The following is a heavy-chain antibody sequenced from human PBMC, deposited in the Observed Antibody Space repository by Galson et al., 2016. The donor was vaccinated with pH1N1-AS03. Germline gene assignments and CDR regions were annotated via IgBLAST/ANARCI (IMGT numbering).Heavy chain of an antibody. Sequence: SLRLSCAASGFIFTHYSMHWVRQAPGKGLEWVAVMSYEGTTTYYADSVKGRFTISRDNSKNTLYLQMNSLRTEDTVLYYCAREEGGFGSNWLQTDAFDFWGQGTMVTVSS. V-gene: IGHV3-30-3*01. J-gene: IGHJ3*01. CDR2: MSYEGTTT. CDR1: GFIFTHYS. CDR3: AREEGGFGSNWLQTDAFDF. D-gene: IGHD6-13*01.